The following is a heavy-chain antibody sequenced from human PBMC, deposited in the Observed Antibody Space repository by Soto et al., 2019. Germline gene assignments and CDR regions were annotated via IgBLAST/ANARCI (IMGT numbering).Heavy chain of an antibody. CDR2: INRRGVT. Sequence: EVQMVEFGGGLVQPGGSLRLSCAASGFDFSSHDMNWVRRAPGKGLEWIAYINRRGVTHYADSVEGRFSISRDNAQNALFLQMLRLRDDDTAVYYCVRDAAEINSYYIDFWGQGVLVTVSS. D-gene: IGHD3-16*01. V-gene: IGHV3-48*03. CDR3: VRDAAEINSYYIDF. J-gene: IGHJ4*02. CDR1: GFDFSSHD.